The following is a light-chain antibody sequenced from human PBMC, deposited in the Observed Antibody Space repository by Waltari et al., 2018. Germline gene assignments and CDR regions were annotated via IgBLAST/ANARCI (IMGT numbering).Light chain of an antibody. CDR1: SSDVGGHNY. V-gene: IGLV2-14*03. CDR3: SSYASHGHIV. CDR2: NVS. Sequence: QSALTQPASVSGSPGQPITIPCTGTSSDVGGHNYVSWYQQHPAKVPKLIIYNVSNRPLGVSNSFSASNAGNTASLTISGGQAEDEADYYCSSYASHGHIVFGGGTKLTVL. J-gene: IGLJ2*01.